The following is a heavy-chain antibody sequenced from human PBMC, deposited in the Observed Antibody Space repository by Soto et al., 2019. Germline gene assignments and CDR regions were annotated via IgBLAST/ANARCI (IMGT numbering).Heavy chain of an antibody. CDR1: GFSLSTSGVG. CDR2: IYWDDDK. Sequence: SGPTLVKPTQTLTLTCTFSGFSLSTSGVGVGWIRQPPGKALEWLALIYWDDDKRYSPSLKSRLTITKDTSKNQVVLTMTNMDPVDTATYYCAHRRGVLMVADAFDIWGQGTMVTVSS. V-gene: IGHV2-5*02. J-gene: IGHJ3*02. D-gene: IGHD2-8*01. CDR3: AHRRGVLMVADAFDI.